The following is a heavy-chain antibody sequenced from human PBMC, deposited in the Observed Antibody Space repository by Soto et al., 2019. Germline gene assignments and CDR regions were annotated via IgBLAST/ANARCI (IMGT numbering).Heavy chain of an antibody. J-gene: IGHJ6*02. Sequence: QVQLVQSGAEVKKPGSSVKVSCKASGGTFSSYAISWVRQAPGQGLEWMGGIIPIFGTADYEQKFQGRVTITADESTSTAYVELSSLRSEDTAVYYCAKNPENYYYGMDVWGQGTTVTVSS. V-gene: IGHV1-69*12. CDR1: GGTFSSYA. CDR3: AKNPENYYYGMDV. CDR2: IIPIFGTA.